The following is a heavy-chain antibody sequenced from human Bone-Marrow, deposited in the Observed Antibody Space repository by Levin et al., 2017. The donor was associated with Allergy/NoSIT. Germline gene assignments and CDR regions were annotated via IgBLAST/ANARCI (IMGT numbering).Heavy chain of an antibody. D-gene: IGHD5-24*01. CDR3: ARDPRAHKNAFDI. V-gene: IGHV3-66*01. J-gene: IGHJ3*02. CDR1: GLTVSANY. Sequence: GGSLRLSCAASGLTVSANYMSWVRQAPGRGLEWVSALYSDGRTFYADSVKGRFTISRDNSKNTLYLQMNSLRAEDTAVYYCARDPRAHKNAFDIWGQGTMVTVSS. CDR2: LYSDGRT.